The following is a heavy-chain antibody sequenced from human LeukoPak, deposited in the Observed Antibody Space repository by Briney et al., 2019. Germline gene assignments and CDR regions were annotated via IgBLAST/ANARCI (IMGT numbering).Heavy chain of an antibody. J-gene: IGHJ1*01. V-gene: IGHV1-2*02. CDR1: GYSFTGNY. CDR3: ARGYYDSSDFEYLQH. Sequence: ASVKVSCKASGYSFTGNYMHWVRQAPGQGLEWMGWINPNSGDTDFAQKFQGRVTMTRDTSISTVYMELSRLRSDDTAVFYCARGYYDSSDFEYLQHWGQGTLVTVSS. CDR2: INPNSGDT. D-gene: IGHD3-22*01.